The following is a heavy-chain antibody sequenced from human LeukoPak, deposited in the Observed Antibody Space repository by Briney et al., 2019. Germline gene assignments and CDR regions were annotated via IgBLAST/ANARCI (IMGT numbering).Heavy chain of an antibody. CDR1: GFTFRTYW. CDR2: IYHSGST. D-gene: IGHD3-22*01. Sequence: GSLRLSCAASGFTFRTYWMHWVRQPPGKGLEWIGEIYHSGSTNYNPSLKSRVTISVDKSKNQFSLKLSSVTAADTAVYYCARDLDDSSGYYYVGAFDIWGQGTMVTVSS. CDR3: ARDLDDSSGYYYVGAFDI. J-gene: IGHJ3*02. V-gene: IGHV4-4*02.